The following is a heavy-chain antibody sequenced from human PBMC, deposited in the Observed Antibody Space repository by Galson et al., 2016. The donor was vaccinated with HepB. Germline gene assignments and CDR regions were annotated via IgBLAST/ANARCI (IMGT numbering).Heavy chain of an antibody. V-gene: IGHV3-74*01. CDR1: GFTFSSYW. CDR2: INSDGSST. J-gene: IGHJ4*02. Sequence: SLRLSCAASGFTFSSYWMHWVRQVPGKGLVWVSRINSDGSSTKYADSVKGRFTISRDNAKNSLFLQMNSLRAEDTAVYYCARGVSKVLSDIWGQGTLVTVSS. CDR3: ARGVSKVLSDI. D-gene: IGHD2/OR15-2a*01.